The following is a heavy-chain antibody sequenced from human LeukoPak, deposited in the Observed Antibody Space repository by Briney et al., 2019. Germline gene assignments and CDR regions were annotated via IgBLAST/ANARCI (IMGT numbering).Heavy chain of an antibody. CDR3: ARSGYSGP. J-gene: IGHJ5*02. Sequence: SETLSLTCTVSGGSISSHYWSWIRQPPGKGLEWIGYIYYSGSTNYNPSLKSRVTISVDTSKNQFSLKLSSVTAADTAVYYCARSGYSGPWGQGTLVTVSS. V-gene: IGHV4-59*11. CDR2: IYYSGST. D-gene: IGHD5-12*01. CDR1: GGSISSHY.